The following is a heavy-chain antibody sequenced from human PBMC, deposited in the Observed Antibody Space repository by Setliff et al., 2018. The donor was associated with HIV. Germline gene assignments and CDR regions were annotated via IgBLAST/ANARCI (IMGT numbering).Heavy chain of an antibody. CDR2: ISWNSGSI. Sequence: PGGSLRLSCAASGFTFDDYAMHWVRQAPGKGLEWVSGISWNSGSIGYADSVKGRFTISRDNSKNTLYMQMNSLRAEDTAVYYCAKRVATIRHSSYYFDYWGQGTLVTVS. CDR1: GFTFDDYA. CDR3: AKRVATIRHSSYYFDY. J-gene: IGHJ4*02. V-gene: IGHV3-9*01. D-gene: IGHD5-12*01.